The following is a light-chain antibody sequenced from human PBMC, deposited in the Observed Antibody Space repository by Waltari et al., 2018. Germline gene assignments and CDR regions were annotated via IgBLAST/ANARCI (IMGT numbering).Light chain of an antibody. V-gene: IGKV3-11*01. Sequence: EIVLTQPPATLSLSPGERATLSCRASQSVSSYLAWYQQKPGQAPRLPIYDASNRATVIPARFSGSGSGTDFTLTISSLEPEDFAVYYCQQRSNWPPWTFGQGTKVEIK. J-gene: IGKJ1*01. CDR2: DAS. CDR3: QQRSNWPPWT. CDR1: QSVSSY.